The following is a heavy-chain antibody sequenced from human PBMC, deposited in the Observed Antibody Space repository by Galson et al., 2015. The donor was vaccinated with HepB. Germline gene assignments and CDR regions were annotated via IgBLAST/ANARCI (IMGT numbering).Heavy chain of an antibody. CDR2: IYSGGST. CDR3: ARGGRPWYYYDSSGYGRDAFDI. Sequence: SLRLSCAASGFTVSSNYMSWVRQAPGRGLEWVSVIYSGGSTYYADSVKGRFTISRHNSKNTLYLQMNSLRAEDTAVYYCARGGRPWYYYDSSGYGRDAFDIWGQGTMVTVSS. J-gene: IGHJ3*02. V-gene: IGHV3-53*04. CDR1: GFTVSSNY. D-gene: IGHD3-22*01.